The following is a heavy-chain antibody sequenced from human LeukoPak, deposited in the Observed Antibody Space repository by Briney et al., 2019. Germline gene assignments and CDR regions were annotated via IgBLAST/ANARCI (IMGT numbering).Heavy chain of an antibody. V-gene: IGHV4-61*01. J-gene: IGHJ4*02. CDR3: ARGLGGTGAYYFDY. CDR2: IYYSGST. Sequence: PSQTLSLTCTVSGGPISSGSYYWSWIRQPPGKGLEWIGYIYYSGSTNYNPSLKSRVTISVDTSKNQFSLKLSSVTAADTAVYYCARGLGGTGAYYFDYWGQGTLVTVSS. CDR1: GGPISSGSYY. D-gene: IGHD1-1*01.